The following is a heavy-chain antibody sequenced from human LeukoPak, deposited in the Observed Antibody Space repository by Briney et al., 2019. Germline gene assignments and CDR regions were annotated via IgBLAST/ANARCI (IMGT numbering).Heavy chain of an antibody. CDR1: GYTFTGYY. CDR2: INPNSGGT. CDR3: ARAGLFRGVIVTKPLDY. D-gene: IGHD3-10*01. Sequence: GASVKVSCKASGYTFTGYYMHWVRQAPGQGLEWMGWINPNSGGTNYAQKFQGRVTMTRDTSISTAYMELSRLRSDDTAVYYCARAGLFRGVIVTKPLDYWGQGTLVTVSS. V-gene: IGHV1-2*02. J-gene: IGHJ4*02.